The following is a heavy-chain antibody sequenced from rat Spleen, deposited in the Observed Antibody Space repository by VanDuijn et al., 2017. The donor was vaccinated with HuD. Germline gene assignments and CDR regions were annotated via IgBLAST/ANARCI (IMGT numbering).Heavy chain of an antibody. Sequence: EVQLVESGGGLVQPGRSLKLSCVASGFTFSNYAMAWVRQAPTKGLEWVATINFDGSSTYYRDSVKGRFTISRDNAKNTLYLQMDSLRSEDTATYYCTRDQTTEGIVSPYFDYWGQGVMVTVSS. J-gene: IGHJ2*01. CDR3: TRDQTTEGIVSPYFDY. V-gene: IGHV5-29*01. CDR2: INFDGSST. CDR1: GFTFSNYA. D-gene: IGHD1-11*01.